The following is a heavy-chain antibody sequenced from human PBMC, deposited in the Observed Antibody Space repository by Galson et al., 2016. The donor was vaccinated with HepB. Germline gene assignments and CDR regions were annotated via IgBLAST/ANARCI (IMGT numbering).Heavy chain of an antibody. CDR1: GFTISSFA. CDR3: AKDHRSFGWPCFES. Sequence: SLRLSCAASGFTISSFAMSWVRQAPGKELEWISSFSNADKTYYSAAAEGRFTISRDNSRNALYLQMSGLRDDDTAVYYCAKDHRSFGWPCFESWGQGTLVTVSS. V-gene: IGHV3-23*01. J-gene: IGHJ4*02. CDR2: FSNADKT. D-gene: IGHD6-19*01.